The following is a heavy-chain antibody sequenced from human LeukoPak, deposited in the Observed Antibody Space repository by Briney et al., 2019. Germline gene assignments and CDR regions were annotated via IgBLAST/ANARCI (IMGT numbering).Heavy chain of an antibody. CDR3: AKSLFTSAAGSGRASDI. J-gene: IGHJ3*02. CDR1: GFIFKDFP. CDR2: ISAGGDLT. D-gene: IGHD3-10*01. Sequence: PGGSLRLSCAVSGFIFKDFPMTWVRQAPGKGLEWLSGISAGGDLTFHADSLKGRFTISRDNYKNTLYLQMDSLRAEGTAVYYCAKSLFTSAAGSGRASDIWGQGTMVTVSS. V-gene: IGHV3-23*01.